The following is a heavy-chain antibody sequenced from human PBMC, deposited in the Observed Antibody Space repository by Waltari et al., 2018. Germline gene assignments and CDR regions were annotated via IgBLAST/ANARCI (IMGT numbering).Heavy chain of an antibody. J-gene: IGHJ4*02. CDR3: AREIGYSGALDY. CDR1: GFTFSNYA. Sequence: QVQLVESGGGVVQPGRSLRLSCAASGFTFSNYAMQWVRQAPGKGLAWVAVVSSDGSITDYAESVKGRFTISRDNSKNTVYLQMSSLRAEDTGIYYCAREIGYSGALDYWGLGDLVTVSS. V-gene: IGHV3-30*15. D-gene: IGHD2-15*01. CDR2: VSSDGSIT.